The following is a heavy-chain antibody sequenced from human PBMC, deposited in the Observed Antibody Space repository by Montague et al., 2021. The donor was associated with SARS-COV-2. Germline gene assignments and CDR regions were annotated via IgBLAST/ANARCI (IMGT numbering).Heavy chain of an antibody. V-gene: IGHV4-59*01. J-gene: IGHJ5*02. Sequence: SETLSLTCSVSGGSISSDYWSWIRQSPGKGLEWIGEIYYRGTTNYNPSLKSRVTFSVDTSKNHFSLKLISVTAADTAVYFCASEDRWNWFDPWGQGVLVTVSS. CDR1: GGSISSDY. D-gene: IGHD5-24*01. CDR3: ASEDRWNWFDP. CDR2: IYYRGTT.